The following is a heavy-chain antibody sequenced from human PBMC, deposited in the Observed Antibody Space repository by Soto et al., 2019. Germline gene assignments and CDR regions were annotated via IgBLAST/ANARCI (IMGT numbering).Heavy chain of an antibody. J-gene: IGHJ5*02. CDR1: GYTFTSYA. CDR3: ARSRGSSDFWSGYWFDP. V-gene: IGHV1-3*01. D-gene: IGHD3-3*01. Sequence: GASVKVSCKASGYTFTSYAMHWVRQPPGQRLEWMGWINAGNGNTKYSQKFQGRVTITRDTSASTAYMELSSLRSEDTAVYYCARSRGSSDFWSGYWFDPWGQGTLVTVSS. CDR2: INAGNGNT.